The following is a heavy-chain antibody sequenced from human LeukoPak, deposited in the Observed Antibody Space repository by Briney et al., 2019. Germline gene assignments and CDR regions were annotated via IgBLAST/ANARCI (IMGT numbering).Heavy chain of an antibody. J-gene: IGHJ4*02. D-gene: IGHD3-22*01. CDR1: GYTFTSYG. V-gene: IGHV1-18*01. CDR3: ARDSITMIGGDRGYFDY. Sequence: GASVKVSCKASGYTFTSYGISWVRQAPGQGLEWMGWISAYNGNTNYAQKLQGRVTMTKDTSTSTAYMELRSLRSDDTAVYYCARDSITMIGGDRGYFDYWGQGTLVTVSS. CDR2: ISAYNGNT.